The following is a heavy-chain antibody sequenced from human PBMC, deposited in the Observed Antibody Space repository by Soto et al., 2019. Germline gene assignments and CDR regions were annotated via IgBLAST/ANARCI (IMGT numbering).Heavy chain of an antibody. J-gene: IGHJ4*02. D-gene: IGHD3-10*01. CDR2: IYYSGST. Sequence: QVQLQESGPGLVKPSETLSLTCTVSGGSISSYYWSWIRQPPGKGLEWIGYIYYSGSTNYNPSLKSRVTISVDTSKNQFSLKLSSVTAADTAVYYCARDRWGEDGSGCYSLDYWGQGTLVTVSS. CDR3: ARDRWGEDGSGCYSLDY. V-gene: IGHV4-59*01. CDR1: GGSISSYY.